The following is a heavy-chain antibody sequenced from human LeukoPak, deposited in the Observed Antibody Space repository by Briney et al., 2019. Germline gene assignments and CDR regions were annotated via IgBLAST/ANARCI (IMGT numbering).Heavy chain of an antibody. V-gene: IGHV4-31*03. CDR1: GGSISSGGYY. CDR2: IYYSGSA. CDR3: ARDRGYCSGGICYNNWFDP. J-gene: IGHJ5*02. Sequence: SQTLSLTCTVSGGSISSGGYYWCWIRQHPGKGLEWIGYIYYSGSAYYNPSLKSRVTISVDTPKNQFSLKLSSVTAADTAVYYCARDRGYCSGGICYNNWFDPWGQGTLVTVSS. D-gene: IGHD2-15*01.